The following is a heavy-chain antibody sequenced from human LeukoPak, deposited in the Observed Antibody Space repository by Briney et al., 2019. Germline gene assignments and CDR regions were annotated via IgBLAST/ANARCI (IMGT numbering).Heavy chain of an antibody. CDR3: ARDLRKRIAAPQDYYYGMDV. Sequence: SVKVSCKASGGTFSSYAISWVRQAPGQGLEWMGGIIPIFGTANYAQKFQGRVTITADESTSTAYMELSSLRSEDTAMYYCARDLRKRIAAPQDYYYGMDVWGQGTTVTVSS. CDR1: GGTFSSYA. J-gene: IGHJ6*02. D-gene: IGHD6-6*01. V-gene: IGHV1-69*13. CDR2: IIPIFGTA.